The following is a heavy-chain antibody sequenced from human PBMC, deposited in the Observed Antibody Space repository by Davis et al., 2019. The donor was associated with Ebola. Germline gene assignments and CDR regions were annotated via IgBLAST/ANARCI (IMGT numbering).Heavy chain of an antibody. V-gene: IGHV1-46*01. CDR1: GYTFTSYY. J-gene: IGHJ5*02. CDR2: INPSGGST. CDR3: ARRGYDGYNYQNWFDP. Sequence: ASVKVSCKASGYTFTSYYMHWVRQAPGQGLEWMGIINPSGGSTSYAQKFQGRVTMTRDTSTSTAYMELSSLRSEDTAVYYCARRGYDGYNYQNWFDPWGQGTLVTVSS. D-gene: IGHD5-24*01.